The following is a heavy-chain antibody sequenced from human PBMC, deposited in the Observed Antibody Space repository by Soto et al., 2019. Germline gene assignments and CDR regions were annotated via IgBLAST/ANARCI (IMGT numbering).Heavy chain of an antibody. CDR1: GYTFTSYY. V-gene: IGHV1-46*01. D-gene: IGHD5-18*01. CDR3: ARVGGYSYGGVDY. J-gene: IGHJ4*02. Sequence: QVQLVQSGAEVKKPGASVKVSCKASGYTFTSYYMHWVRQAPGQGLEWMGIINPSGGSTTYAQKFPGRVTMTRDTSTSTVYMELISLRSEDPAVYYCARVGGYSYGGVDYWGQGTLVTVSS. CDR2: INPSGGST.